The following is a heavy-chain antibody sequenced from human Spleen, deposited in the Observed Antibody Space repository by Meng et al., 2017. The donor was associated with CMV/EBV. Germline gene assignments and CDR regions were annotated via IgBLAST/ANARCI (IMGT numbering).Heavy chain of an antibody. CDR1: GSTSRRLS. J-gene: IGHJ4*02. D-gene: IGHD2-2*01. Sequence: SVKVSCKTSGSTSRRLSITWVRQAPGQGLECLGTINPLFGIPNYAQKFKGRVTIFTDESTGTAYMELSSLTSDDSAMYYCARRYCSSTSGSNTLDYWGQGTLVTVSS. V-gene: IGHV1-69*05. CDR2: INPLFGIP. CDR3: ARRYCSSTSGSNTLDY.